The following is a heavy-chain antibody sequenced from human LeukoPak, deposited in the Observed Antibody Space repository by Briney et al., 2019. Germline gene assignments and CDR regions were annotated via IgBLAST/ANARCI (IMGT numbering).Heavy chain of an antibody. V-gene: IGHV4-59*11. J-gene: IGHJ5*02. D-gene: IGHD6-19*01. CDR1: GASINSHY. CDR2: IHYSGST. CDR3: AREGQWLPDWFDP. Sequence: SETLSLTCTVSGASINSHYWSWIRQPPGQGLEWIGYIHYSGSTNYNPSLKGRVTISLDMSKNQFSLKLDSMTAADTAVYYCAREGQWLPDWFDPWGQGTLVTVSS.